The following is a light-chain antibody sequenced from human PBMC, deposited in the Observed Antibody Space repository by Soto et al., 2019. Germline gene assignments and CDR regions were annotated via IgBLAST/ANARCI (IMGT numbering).Light chain of an antibody. CDR3: GSWDSSLSAYV. Sequence: QSVLTQPPSASAAPGQKVTISCSGSSSNIGGNSVSWYQQFPGTAPKLLIYDDDKRPSGIPDRFSGSKSGTSATLGITGFQTGDEADYYCGSWDSSLSAYVFATGTKVTVL. CDR2: DDD. J-gene: IGLJ1*01. CDR1: SSNIGGNS. V-gene: IGLV1-51*01.